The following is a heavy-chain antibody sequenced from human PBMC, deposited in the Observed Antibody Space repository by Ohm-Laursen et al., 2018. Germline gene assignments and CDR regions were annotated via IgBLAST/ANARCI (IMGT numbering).Heavy chain of an antibody. V-gene: IGHV3-30*18. CDR2: ISYDGSNK. Sequence: SLRLSCAASGFTFSSYGMHWVRQAPGKGLEWVAVISYDGSNKYYADSVKGRFTISRDNSKNTLYLQMNSLRAEDTAVYYCANWNYSFDYWGQGTLVTVSS. CDR3: ANWNYSFDY. CDR1: GFTFSSYG. J-gene: IGHJ4*02. D-gene: IGHD1-7*01.